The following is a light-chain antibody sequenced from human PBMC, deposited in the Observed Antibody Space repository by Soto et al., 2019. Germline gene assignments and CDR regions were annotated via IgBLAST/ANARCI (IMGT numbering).Light chain of an antibody. CDR1: SSDVGSYNV. CDR3: CSYACQRVV. V-gene: IGLV2-23*01. Sequence: QSALTQPASVSGSPGQSITISCTGTSSDVGSYNVVPWYQQHPAKAPKLMIYEGNKRPSGVSNRLSGSKSVNKGSLTISGHQAEDEADYCCCSYACQRVVIGGGSKGTVL. J-gene: IGLJ2*01. CDR2: EGN.